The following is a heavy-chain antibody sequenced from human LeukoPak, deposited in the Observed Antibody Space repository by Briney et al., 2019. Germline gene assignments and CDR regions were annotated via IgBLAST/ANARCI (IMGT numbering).Heavy chain of an antibody. CDR2: INPSGGST. CDR1: GYTFTSYY. V-gene: IGHV1-46*01. Sequence: ASVKVSCKASGYTFTSYYMHWVRQAPGQGLEWMGIINPSGGSTSYAQKFQGRVTITADKSTSTAYMELSSLRSEDTAVYYCARDYWGRYCSGGSCYFGYWGQGTLVTVSS. D-gene: IGHD2-15*01. CDR3: ARDYWGRYCSGGSCYFGY. J-gene: IGHJ4*02.